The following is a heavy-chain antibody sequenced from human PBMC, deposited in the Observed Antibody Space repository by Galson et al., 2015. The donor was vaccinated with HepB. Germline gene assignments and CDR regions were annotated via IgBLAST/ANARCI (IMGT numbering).Heavy chain of an antibody. CDR1: GFTVSSNY. J-gene: IGHJ4*02. CDR2: IYSGGST. CDR3: AKGAHSSGWFYFDY. V-gene: IGHV3-66*02. Sequence: SLRLSCAASGFTVSSNYMSWVRQAPGKGLEWVSVIYSGGSTYYADSVKGRFTISRDNSKNTLYLQMNSLRAEDTAVYYCAKGAHSSGWFYFDYWGQGTLVTVSS. D-gene: IGHD6-19*01.